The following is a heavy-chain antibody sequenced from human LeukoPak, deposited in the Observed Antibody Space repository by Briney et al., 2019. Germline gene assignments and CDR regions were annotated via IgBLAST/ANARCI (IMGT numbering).Heavy chain of an antibody. J-gene: IGHJ4*02. D-gene: IGHD3-22*01. CDR2: INLGGGN. V-gene: IGHV4-34*01. Sequence: SETLSLAWDVDGGSLGGFCRSWDRQPAGKWREWIGSINLGGGNNYNPSLKSRVTISVGTSKNQFSLKLSSVTAADTAVYYCARASARRRYYYDSSGYLLKNFDYWGQGTLVTVSS. CDR3: ARASARRRYYYDSSGYLLKNFDY. CDR1: GGSLGGFC.